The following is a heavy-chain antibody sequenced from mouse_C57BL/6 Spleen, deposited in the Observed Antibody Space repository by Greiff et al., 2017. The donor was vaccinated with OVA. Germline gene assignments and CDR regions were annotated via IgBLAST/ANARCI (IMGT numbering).Heavy chain of an antibody. CDR2: IDPSDSET. J-gene: IGHJ4*01. Sequence: QVQLQQPGAELVRPGSSVKLSCKASGYTFTSYWMHWVKQRPIQGLEWIGNIDPSDSETHYNQKFKDKATLTVDKSSSTAYMQLSSLTSEDSAVYYCARGYGSSYGYAMDYWGQGTSVTVSS. D-gene: IGHD1-1*01. CDR3: ARGYGSSYGYAMDY. CDR1: GYTFTSYW. V-gene: IGHV1-52*01.